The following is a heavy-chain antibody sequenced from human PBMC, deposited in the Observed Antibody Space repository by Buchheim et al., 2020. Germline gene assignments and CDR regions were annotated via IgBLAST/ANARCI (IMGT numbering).Heavy chain of an antibody. CDR1: VGSISSGGYY. CDR2: IYYSGST. D-gene: IGHD3-3*01. CDR3: ARDGSPYYDFWSGYYYYYYGMDV. Sequence: QVQLQESGPGLVKPSQTLSLTCTVSVGSISSGGYYWSWIRQHPGKGLEWIGYIYYSGSTYYNPSLKSRVTISVDTSKDQFSLKLSSVTAADTAVYYCARDGSPYYDFWSGYYYYYYGMDVWGQGTT. J-gene: IGHJ6*02. V-gene: IGHV4-31*03.